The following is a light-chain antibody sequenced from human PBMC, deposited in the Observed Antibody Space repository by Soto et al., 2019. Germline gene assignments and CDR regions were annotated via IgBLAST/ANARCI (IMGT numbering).Light chain of an antibody. V-gene: IGLV2-14*01. CDR1: SSDVGGYNY. Sequence: QSALTQPASVSGSPGQSITISCTGTSSDVGGYNYVSWYQQHPGKAPKLMIYEVTHRPSSVSNRFSGSKSGNTASLIISGLQADDEADYFCSSYTSSTSWVFGGGTKLTVL. J-gene: IGLJ3*02. CDR3: SSYTSSTSWV. CDR2: EVT.